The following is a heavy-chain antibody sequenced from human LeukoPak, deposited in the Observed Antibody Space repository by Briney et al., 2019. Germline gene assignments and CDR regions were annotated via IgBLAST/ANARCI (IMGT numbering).Heavy chain of an antibody. J-gene: IGHJ4*02. CDR1: GFTLSSYW. CDR3: AKHCSSTSCIDY. V-gene: IGHV3-74*01. Sequence: GGSLRLSCAASGFTLSSYWMHWVRQAPGKGLVWVSRINSDGSSTSYADSVKGRFTISGDNAKNTLYLQMNSLRAEDTAVYYCAKHCSSTSCIDYWGQGTLVTVSS. D-gene: IGHD2-2*01. CDR2: INSDGSST.